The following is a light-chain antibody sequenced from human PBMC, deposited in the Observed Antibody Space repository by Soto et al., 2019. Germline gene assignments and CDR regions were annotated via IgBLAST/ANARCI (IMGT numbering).Light chain of an antibody. V-gene: IGKV1-5*01. J-gene: IGKJ1*01. CDR3: QQYNSYSWT. Sequence: DIQMTQSPSFLSASVGDKVTITCRATESVSKWLAWYQEKPGSPPRPLIYDASTLESGVPSRFSGSGSGTEFTLTISSLQADDFAIYYCQQYNSYSWTFGQGTKVDI. CDR1: ESVSKW. CDR2: DAS.